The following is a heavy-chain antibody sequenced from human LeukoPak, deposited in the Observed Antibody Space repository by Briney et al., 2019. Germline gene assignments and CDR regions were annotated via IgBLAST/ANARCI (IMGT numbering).Heavy chain of an antibody. D-gene: IGHD6-13*01. CDR2: INPSGGST. J-gene: IGHJ4*02. CDR1: GYTFTSYY. Sequence: ASAKVSCKASGYTFTSYYMHWVRQAPGQGLEWMGIINPSGGSTSYAQKLQGRVTMTRDTSTSTVYMELSSLRPEDTAVYYCASASGSWYRPVDYWGQGTLVTVSS. CDR3: ASASGSWYRPVDY. V-gene: IGHV1-46*01.